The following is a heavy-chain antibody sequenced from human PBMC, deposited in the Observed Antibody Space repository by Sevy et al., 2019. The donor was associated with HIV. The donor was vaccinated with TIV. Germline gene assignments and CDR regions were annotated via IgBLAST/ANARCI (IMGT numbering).Heavy chain of an antibody. CDR2: ISVSGTTT. D-gene: IGHD3-16*01. V-gene: IGHV3-23*01. Sequence: GGSLRLSCAASGFTFTDYAMSWVRQTPGKGLEWVSYISVSGTTTKYADSVKGRFTISRDNSKNTLYLHMNSLRGEDTAVYYCVRMGALLRFRIYPWGQGTLVTVSS. CDR3: VRMGALLRFRIYP. J-gene: IGHJ5*02. CDR1: GFTFTDYA.